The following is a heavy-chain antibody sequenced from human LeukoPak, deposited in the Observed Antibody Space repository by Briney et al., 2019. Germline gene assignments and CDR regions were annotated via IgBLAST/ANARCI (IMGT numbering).Heavy chain of an antibody. V-gene: IGHV3-30*02. J-gene: IGHJ5*02. CDR2: IHYDGSNK. CDR3: VRKAESTFTGFWFDP. Sequence: GGSLRLSCAASGFTFSTYGMNWVRQAPGKGLEWVAFIHYDGSNKHHAESVRGRFTISRDNPKNTVYLQMNSLRAEDTAVYYCVRKAESTFTGFWFDPWGQGTLVTVSS. CDR1: GFTFSTYG. D-gene: IGHD5/OR15-5a*01.